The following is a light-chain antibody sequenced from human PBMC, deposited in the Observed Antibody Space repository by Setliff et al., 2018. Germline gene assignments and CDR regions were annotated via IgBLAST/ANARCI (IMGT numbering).Light chain of an antibody. V-gene: IGLV2-14*03. CDR1: SNDVGSYDF. CDR2: GVS. J-gene: IGLJ1*01. CDR3: SSYTSNTFV. Sequence: QSALTQPASVSGSPGQSITISCSGTSNDVGSYDFVSWYQQHPGKAPQLIIYGVSKRPSGVSDRFSGSKSGNTASLTISGLQVEDEADYYCSSYTSNTFVFAAGTKVTVL.